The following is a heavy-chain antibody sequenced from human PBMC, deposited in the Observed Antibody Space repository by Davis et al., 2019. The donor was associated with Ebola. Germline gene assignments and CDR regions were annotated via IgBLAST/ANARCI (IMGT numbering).Heavy chain of an antibody. CDR3: ARFRYCSGDTCLNWFDP. V-gene: IGHV4-34*01. J-gene: IGHJ5*02. CDR2: INHSGST. CDR1: GGSFSGYY. D-gene: IGHD2-15*01. Sequence: PSETLSLTCAVYGGSFSGYYWSWIRQPPGKGLEWIGEINHSGSTNYNPSLKSRVAISIDTSRNQFSLRLSSVTAADTAMYYCARFRYCSGDTCLNWFDPWGRGTLVTVSS.